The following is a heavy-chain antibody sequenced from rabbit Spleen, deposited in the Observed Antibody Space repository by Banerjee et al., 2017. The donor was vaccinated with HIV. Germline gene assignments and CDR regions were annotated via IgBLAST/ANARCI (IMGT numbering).Heavy chain of an antibody. J-gene: IGHJ4*01. CDR3: VRDQAGYDGYGPSYFNL. CDR1: GFDFSTYS. Sequence: QEQLVESGGGLVQRGGSLKLSCKASGFDFSTYSMSWVRQPPGKVLEWIGYIDPLFGSKFYARWVNCRFTISRENTQTTVSLQLNSLTVADTATYFCVRDQAGYDGYGPSYFNLWGQGTLVTVS. CDR2: IDPLFGSK. D-gene: IGHD6-1*01. V-gene: IGHV1S47*01.